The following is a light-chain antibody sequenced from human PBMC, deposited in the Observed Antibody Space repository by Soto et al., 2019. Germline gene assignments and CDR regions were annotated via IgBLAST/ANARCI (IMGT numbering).Light chain of an antibody. CDR3: QSYDSSLSGVV. V-gene: IGLV1-40*01. CDR2: GNS. J-gene: IGLJ2*01. Sequence: SVLPQAAYGSGSPGQWSTISCTGSSSNIGAGYDVHWYQQLPGTAPKLLIYGNSNRPSGVPDRFSGSKSGTSASLAITGLQAEDEADYYCQSYDSSLSGVVFGGGTKVTVL. CDR1: SSNIGAGYD.